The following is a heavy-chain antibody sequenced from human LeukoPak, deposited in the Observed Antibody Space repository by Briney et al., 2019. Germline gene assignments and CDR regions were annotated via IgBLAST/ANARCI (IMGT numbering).Heavy chain of an antibody. J-gene: IGHJ6*02. V-gene: IGHV3-7*01. CDR2: IKQDGSET. Sequence: PGGSLRLSCAASGLTFSSYWMSWVRQAPGKGLEWVANIKQDGSETYYVDSVKGRLTISRDNAKNSLYLQMNSLRIEDTAVYYCARLRSYGYYYDGMDVWGQGTTVTVSS. CDR1: GLTFSSYW. D-gene: IGHD3-16*01. CDR3: ARLRSYGYYYDGMDV.